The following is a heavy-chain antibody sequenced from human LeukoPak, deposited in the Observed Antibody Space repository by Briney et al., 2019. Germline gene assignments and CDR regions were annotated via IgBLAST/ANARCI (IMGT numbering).Heavy chain of an antibody. V-gene: IGHV3-53*01. CDR2: IYSGGST. D-gene: IGHD2-2*01. CDR3: AKGAYCSDTRYYASDWFDP. Sequence: GGSLRLSCAASGFTVSSNYMSWVRQAPGKGLEWVSVIYSGGSTYYADSVKGRFTISRDNSKNTLYLQMNSLRAEDTAVYYCAKGAYCSDTRYYASDWFDPWGQGTLVTVSS. J-gene: IGHJ5*02. CDR1: GFTVSSNY.